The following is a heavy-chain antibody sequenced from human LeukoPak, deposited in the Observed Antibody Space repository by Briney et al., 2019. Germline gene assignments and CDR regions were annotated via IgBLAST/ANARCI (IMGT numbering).Heavy chain of an antibody. Sequence: ASVKVSCKASGYTFTGYCMHWVRQAPGQGLEWMRWINPNSGGTNYAQKFQGRVTMTRDTSISTAYMELSRLRSDDTAVYYCAIGVIAAAPFFDYWGQGTLVTVSS. CDR2: INPNSGGT. CDR3: AIGVIAAAPFFDY. J-gene: IGHJ4*02. CDR1: GYTFTGYC. V-gene: IGHV1-2*02. D-gene: IGHD6-13*01.